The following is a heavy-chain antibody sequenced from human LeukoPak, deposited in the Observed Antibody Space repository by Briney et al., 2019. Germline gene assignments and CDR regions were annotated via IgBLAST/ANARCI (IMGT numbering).Heavy chain of an antibody. Sequence: TGRSLSLSCAAAGLTFSNYWMHWVRQAPGKWLGWVSRINSDGSSRNYADSVKGRFTISRDNAKNSLYLQMNSLRAEDTALYYCAKGDSSTPKYYLGYWGQGTLVTVSS. CDR3: AKGDSSTPKYYLGY. V-gene: IGHV3-74*01. CDR1: GLTFSNYW. D-gene: IGHD3-22*01. CDR2: INSDGSSR. J-gene: IGHJ4*02.